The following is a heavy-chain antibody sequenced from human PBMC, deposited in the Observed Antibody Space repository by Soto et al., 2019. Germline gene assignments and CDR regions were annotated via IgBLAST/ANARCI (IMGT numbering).Heavy chain of an antibody. D-gene: IGHD3-16*01. V-gene: IGHV1-69*02. Sequence: QVQLVQSGAEVKKPGSSVKVSCKASGGTFSSYTISWVRQAPGQGLEWMGRIIPILGIANYAQKFQGRVTITADKSTSTAYMELSNLRSEDTAVYYCARGGPGGSAGGMDVWGQGTTVTVSS. J-gene: IGHJ6*02. CDR2: IIPILGIA. CDR1: GGTFSSYT. CDR3: ARGGPGGSAGGMDV.